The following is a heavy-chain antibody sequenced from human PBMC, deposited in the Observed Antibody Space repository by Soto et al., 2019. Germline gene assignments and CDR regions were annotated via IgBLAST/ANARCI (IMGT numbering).Heavy chain of an antibody. V-gene: IGHV4-39*01. CDR3: ASSYSGYDMGQFDY. CDR1: GGSISSSSYY. J-gene: IGHJ4*02. D-gene: IGHD5-12*01. CDR2: IYYSGST. Sequence: PSETLSLTCTVSGGSISSSSYYWGWIRQPPGKGLEWIGSIYYSGSTYYNPSLKSRVTISVDTSKNQFSLKLSSVTAADTAVYYCASSYSGYDMGQFDYWGQGTLVTVSS.